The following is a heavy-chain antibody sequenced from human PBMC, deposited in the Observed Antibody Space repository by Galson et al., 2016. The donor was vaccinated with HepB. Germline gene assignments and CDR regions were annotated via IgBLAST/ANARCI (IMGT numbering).Heavy chain of an antibody. D-gene: IGHD6-19*01. V-gene: IGHV3-48*01. J-gene: IGHJ4*02. CDR3: ATAYSSGWYFAY. CDR1: GFTFSSYS. CDR2: ISYSSTI. Sequence: SLRLSCAASGFTFSSYSMNWVRQAPGKGLEWVSYISYSSTIYYADSVKGRFTISRDNAKNSLYLQMNSLRGENTAVYYCATAYSSGWYFAYWGQGTLVTVSS.